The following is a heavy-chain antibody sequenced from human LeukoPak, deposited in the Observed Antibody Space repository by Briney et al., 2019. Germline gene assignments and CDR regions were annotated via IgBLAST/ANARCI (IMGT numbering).Heavy chain of an antibody. J-gene: IGHJ4*02. D-gene: IGHD6-6*01. CDR2: ISGSSSYI. Sequence: GGSLRLSYAASGFTFSSYSMNWVRQAPGKGLEWVSSISGSSSYIYYADSVKGRFTISRDNAKNSLYLQMNSLRAGDTALYYCARADSNIAARRIGFDYWGQGTLVTVSS. V-gene: IGHV3-21*01. CDR3: ARADSNIAARRIGFDY. CDR1: GFTFSSYS.